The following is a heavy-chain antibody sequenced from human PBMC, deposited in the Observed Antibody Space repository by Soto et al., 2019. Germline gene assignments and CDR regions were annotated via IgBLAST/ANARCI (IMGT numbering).Heavy chain of an antibody. J-gene: IGHJ5*02. D-gene: IGHD6-19*01. CDR1: GFMFSTYA. Sequence: QVQLVESGGGVVQPGRSLRLSCAASGFMFSTYAMHWVRQAPGKGLEWVAVISYDGSDIYYGDSGKGRFTISRDNSRNTLYLEMNSLQTEDTAVFYCARDQGRTVTRGDWFDPLGQGTLVTVSS. CDR3: ARDQGRTVTRGDWFDP. CDR2: ISYDGSDI. V-gene: IGHV3-30-3*01.